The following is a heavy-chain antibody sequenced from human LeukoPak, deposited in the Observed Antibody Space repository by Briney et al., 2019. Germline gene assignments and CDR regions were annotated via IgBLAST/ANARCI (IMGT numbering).Heavy chain of an antibody. Sequence: GGSLRLSCAASGFTFYSYAMSWVRQAPGKGLEWVSTISGSGAGAYYADSVKGRFTISRDSSRNTLYLQMNSLRAEDTAIYYCAKGGTFGGVLYYFDYWGQGTLVTVSS. J-gene: IGHJ4*02. CDR1: GFTFYSYA. V-gene: IGHV3-23*01. CDR3: AKGGTFGGVLYYFDY. CDR2: ISGSGAGA. D-gene: IGHD3-16*01.